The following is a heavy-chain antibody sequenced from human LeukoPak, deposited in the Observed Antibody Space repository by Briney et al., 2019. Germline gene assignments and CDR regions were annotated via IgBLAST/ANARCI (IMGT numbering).Heavy chain of an antibody. CDR3: ARDQSGYDFWSGYFNWFDP. V-gene: IGHV4-59*01. D-gene: IGHD3-3*01. J-gene: IGHJ5*02. CDR2: IYYSGST. CDR1: GGSISSYY. Sequence: SETLSLTCTVSGGSISSYYWSWIRQPPGKGLEWIGYIYYSGSTNYNPSLKSRVTISVDTSKNQFSLKLSSVTAADTAVYYCARDQSGYDFWSGYFNWFDPWGQGTLATVSS.